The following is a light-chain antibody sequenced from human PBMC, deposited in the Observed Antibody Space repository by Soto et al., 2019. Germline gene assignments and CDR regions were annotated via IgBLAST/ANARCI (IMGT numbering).Light chain of an antibody. CDR3: RQYDNLPT. CDR1: QDIRNY. J-gene: IGKJ5*01. CDR2: DAS. V-gene: IGKV1-33*01. Sequence: DSQMTQSPSSLSASVGDRVTITCQASQDIRNYLNWYQQKPGKAPKLLIYDASNLETGVPSRFSGSGSGTDFTFSISSLQPEDIATYYCRQYDNLPTFGQGTRLEIK.